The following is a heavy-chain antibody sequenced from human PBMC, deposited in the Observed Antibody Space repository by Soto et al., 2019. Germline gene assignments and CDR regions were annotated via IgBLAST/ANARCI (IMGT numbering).Heavy chain of an antibody. CDR1: GYIFTSYW. Sequence: PVESLKIACKGSGYIFTSYWICCVRQMPGKGLEWMGIIYPGDSDTRYSPSFQGQVTISADKSISTAYLQWSSLKASDTAMYYCARQGVQGANWFDPWGQGTLVTVSS. V-gene: IGHV5-51*01. CDR2: IYPGDSDT. D-gene: IGHD3-10*01. J-gene: IGHJ5*02. CDR3: ARQGVQGANWFDP.